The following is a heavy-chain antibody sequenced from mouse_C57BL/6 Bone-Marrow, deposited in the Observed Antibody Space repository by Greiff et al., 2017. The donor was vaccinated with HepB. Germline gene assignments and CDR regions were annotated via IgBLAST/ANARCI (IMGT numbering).Heavy chain of an antibody. J-gene: IGHJ2*01. V-gene: IGHV1-50*01. D-gene: IGHD2-4*01. CDR2: IDSSDSYT. CDR1: GYTFTSYW. CDR3: ARSGFYYDYDVDFDY. Sequence: QLQQPGAELVKPGASVKLSCKASGYTFTSYWMQWVKQRPGQGLEWIGEIDSSDSYTNYNQKFKGKATLTVDTSSSTAYMQLSSLTSEDSAVYYCARSGFYYDYDVDFDYWGQGTTLTVSS.